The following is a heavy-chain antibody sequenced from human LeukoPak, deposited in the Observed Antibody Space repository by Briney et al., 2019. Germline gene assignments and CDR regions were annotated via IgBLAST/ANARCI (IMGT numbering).Heavy chain of an antibody. J-gene: IGHJ4*02. CDR3: ARDLTPIDAGFGFDY. V-gene: IGHV3-53*01. D-gene: IGHD2-21*01. CDR2: IYSGGST. Sequence: GGSLRLSCAASGFTVSSNYMSWVRQAPGKGLEWVSVIYSGGSTYYADSVKGRFTISRDNSKNTLYLQMNSLRAEDTAVYYCARDLTPIDAGFGFDYWGQGTLVTVSS. CDR1: GFTVSSNY.